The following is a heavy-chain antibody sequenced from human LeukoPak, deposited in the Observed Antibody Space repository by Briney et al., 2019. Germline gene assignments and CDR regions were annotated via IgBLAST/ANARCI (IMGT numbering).Heavy chain of an antibody. CDR2: IYYSGST. CDR1: GFTFSSYA. V-gene: IGHV4-30-4*08. D-gene: IGHD2-21*01. J-gene: IGHJ6*01. Sequence: LRLSCAASGFTFSSYALSWVRQPPGKGLEWIGYIYYSGSTSYNPSLKSRVTISVDTSKNQFSLRLSSVTAADTAVYFCATTEKNRYYINLWGPGTTVIVSS. CDR3: ATTEKNRYYINL.